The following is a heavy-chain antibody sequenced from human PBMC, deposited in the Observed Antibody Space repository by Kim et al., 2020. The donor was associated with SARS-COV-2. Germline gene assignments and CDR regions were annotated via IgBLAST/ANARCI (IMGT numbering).Heavy chain of an antibody. D-gene: IGHD6-19*01. J-gene: IGHJ3*02. V-gene: IGHV3-23*01. Sequence: GGSLRLSCAASGFTFSSYAMNWVRQAPGKGLEWVSTLSGDSAHTFYADSVKGRFTISRDNSKNTLSLEMNSLRDEDTAIYYCTRRGDNGWGAFDIWGQGTKVTISS. CDR1: GFTFSSYA. CDR3: TRRGDNGWGAFDI. CDR2: LSGDSAHT.